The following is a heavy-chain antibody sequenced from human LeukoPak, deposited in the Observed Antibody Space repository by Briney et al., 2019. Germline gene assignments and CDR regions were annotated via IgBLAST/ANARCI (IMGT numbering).Heavy chain of an antibody. D-gene: IGHD1-26*01. CDR1: GFTFSAYA. CDR3: ARDFSLVVGASDS. CDR2: MALSGGPT. Sequence: GGSLRLSCAASGFTFSAYAMAWVRRPPGRGLEWVSTMALSGGPTHYADAVEGRFTISRDDSKSTLYLHISNLRAEDTAVYYCARDFSLVVGASDSWGKGTLVTVSS. V-gene: IGHV3-23*01. J-gene: IGHJ5*02.